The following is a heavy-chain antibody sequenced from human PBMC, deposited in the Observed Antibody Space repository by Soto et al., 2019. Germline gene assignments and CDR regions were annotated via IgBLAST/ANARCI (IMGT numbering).Heavy chain of an antibody. Sequence: ASVKVSCKASGGTFSSYAISWVRQAPGQGLEWMGGIIPIFGTANYAQKFQGRVTITADESTSTAYMELSSLRSEDTAVYYCARGMYYYDSSGYSSDAFDIWGQGTMVTVSS. V-gene: IGHV1-69*13. D-gene: IGHD3-22*01. CDR2: IIPIFGTA. CDR1: GGTFSSYA. CDR3: ARGMYYYDSSGYSSDAFDI. J-gene: IGHJ3*02.